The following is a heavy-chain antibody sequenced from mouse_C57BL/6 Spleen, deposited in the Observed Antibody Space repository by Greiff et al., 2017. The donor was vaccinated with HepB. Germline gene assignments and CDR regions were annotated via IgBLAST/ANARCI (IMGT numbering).Heavy chain of an antibody. V-gene: IGHV1-55*01. D-gene: IGHD3-2*02. Sequence: VKLQQPGAELVKPGASVKMSCKASGYTFTSYWITWVKQRPGQGLEWIGDIYPGSGSTNYNEKFKSKATLTVDTSSSTAYMQLSSLTSEDSAVYYCAREKTAQATSWFAYWGQGTLVTVSA. CDR1: GYTFTSYW. CDR2: IYPGSGST. CDR3: AREKTAQATSWFAY. J-gene: IGHJ3*01.